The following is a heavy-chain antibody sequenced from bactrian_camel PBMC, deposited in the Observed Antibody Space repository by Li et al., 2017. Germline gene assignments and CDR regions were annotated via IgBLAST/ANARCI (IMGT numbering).Heavy chain of an antibody. CDR3: TARYEFGLGACRGVGGLGF. Sequence: HVQLVESGGGSVQAGGSLILSCTMSGVASNGYCMGWFRQAPGKEREWVGSLDSDGRINYADSVKGRFTISKDNRKNILYLQMNSLTPGDTAMYYCTARYEFGLGACRGVGGLGFWGQGTQVTVS. J-gene: IGHJ6*01. CDR2: LDSDGRI. D-gene: IGHD1*01. CDR1: GVASNGYC. V-gene: IGHV3S9*01.